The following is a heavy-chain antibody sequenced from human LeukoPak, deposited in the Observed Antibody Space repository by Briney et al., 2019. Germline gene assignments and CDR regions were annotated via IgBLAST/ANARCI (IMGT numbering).Heavy chain of an antibody. V-gene: IGHV3-43*01. CDR2: ISWDGGST. Sequence: GGSLRLSCAASGFTFDDYPMHWVRQAPGKGLEWVSLISWDGGSTYYADSVKGRFTISRDNSKNPLYLQMNSLRTEDTALYYCAKDMPYYYGSGSYMDVWGQGTTVTVSS. D-gene: IGHD3-10*01. CDR1: GFTFDDYP. J-gene: IGHJ6*02. CDR3: AKDMPYYYGSGSYMDV.